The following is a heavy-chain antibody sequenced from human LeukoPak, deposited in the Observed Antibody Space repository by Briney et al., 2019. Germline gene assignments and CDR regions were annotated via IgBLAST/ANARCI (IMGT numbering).Heavy chain of an antibody. CDR3: AKQGRDWLRDYYYYMDV. CDR1: GFTFSRFE. J-gene: IGHJ6*03. D-gene: IGHD3-9*01. V-gene: IGHV3-23*01. Sequence: GGSLRLSCVASGFTFSRFEMNWVRQAPGKGLEWVSTIGGRGGSTYYADSVKGRFTISRDNSKNTLYLQMNSLRAEDTAVYYCAKQGRDWLRDYYYYMDVWGKGTTVTISS. CDR2: IGGRGGST.